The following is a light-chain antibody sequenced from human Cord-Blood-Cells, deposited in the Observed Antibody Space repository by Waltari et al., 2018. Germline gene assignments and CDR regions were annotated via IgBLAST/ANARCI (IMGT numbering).Light chain of an antibody. CDR2: GAS. Sequence: EIVLTQSPGTLSLSPGESATPSCRASQSVSSSYLAWYQQKPGQAPRLLIYGASSRATGIPDRFSGSGSGTDFTLTISRLEPEDFAVYYCQQYGSSFTFGPGTKVDIK. J-gene: IGKJ3*01. CDR1: QSVSSSY. V-gene: IGKV3-20*01. CDR3: QQYGSSFT.